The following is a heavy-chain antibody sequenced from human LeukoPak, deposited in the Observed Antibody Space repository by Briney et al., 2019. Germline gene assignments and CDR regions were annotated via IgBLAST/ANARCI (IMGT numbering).Heavy chain of an antibody. CDR3: ARGPPYSSGHDY. D-gene: IGHD6-19*01. J-gene: IGHJ4*02. V-gene: IGHV4-34*01. Sequence: SETLSLTCAVYGGSFSGYYWSWIRQPPGKGLEWIGEINHSGSTNYNPSLKSRVTISVDTSKNQFSLKLSSVTAADTAVYYCARGPPYSSGHDYWGQGTLVTVSS. CDR1: GGSFSGYY. CDR2: INHSGST.